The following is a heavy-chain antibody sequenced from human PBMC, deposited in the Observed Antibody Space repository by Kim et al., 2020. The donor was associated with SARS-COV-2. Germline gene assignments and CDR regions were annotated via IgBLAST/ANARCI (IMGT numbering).Heavy chain of an antibody. CDR3: VKDSSGWYTLFDY. D-gene: IGHD6-19*01. V-gene: IGHV3-64D*09. Sequence: GGSLRLSCSASGFTFSSYAMHWVRQAPGKGLEYVSAISSNGGSTYYADSVKGRFTISRDNSKNTLYLQMRSLRAEDTAVYYCVKDSSGWYTLFDYWGQGTLVTVSS. CDR2: ISSNGGST. CDR1: GFTFSSYA. J-gene: IGHJ4*02.